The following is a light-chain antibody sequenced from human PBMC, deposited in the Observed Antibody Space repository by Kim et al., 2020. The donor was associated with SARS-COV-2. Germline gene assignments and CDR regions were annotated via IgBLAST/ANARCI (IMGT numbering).Light chain of an antibody. Sequence: VSVARGQTARITCGGNNIGSKNVHWYQQKPGQAPVLVIYRDSNRPSGIPERFSGSNSGNTATLTISRAQAGDEADYYCQVWDSSTVFGGGNQLTVL. CDR3: QVWDSSTV. J-gene: IGLJ2*01. CDR2: RDS. V-gene: IGLV3-9*01. CDR1: NIGSKN.